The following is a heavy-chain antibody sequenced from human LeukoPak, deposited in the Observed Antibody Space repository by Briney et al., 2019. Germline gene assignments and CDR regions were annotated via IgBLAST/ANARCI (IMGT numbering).Heavy chain of an antibody. V-gene: IGHV3-23*01. Sequence: PGGSLRLSCAASGFTFSSYAMSWVRQAPGKGLEWVSAISGSGGSTYYADSVKGRFTISRDNSKNTLYLQMNSLRAEDTAVYYCAKEVYDSSVIHYYGMDVWGQGTTVTVSS. D-gene: IGHD3-22*01. CDR1: GFTFSSYA. CDR3: AKEVYDSSVIHYYGMDV. J-gene: IGHJ6*02. CDR2: ISGSGGST.